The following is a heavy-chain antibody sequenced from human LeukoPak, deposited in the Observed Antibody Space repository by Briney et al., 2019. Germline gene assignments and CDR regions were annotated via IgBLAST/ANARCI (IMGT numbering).Heavy chain of an antibody. CDR3: ARASSSWYRRDAFDI. J-gene: IGHJ3*02. V-gene: IGHV1-2*02. Sequence: ASVKVSCKASGYTFTDYFMHWVRQAPGQGLEWMGWINPNSGGTNFAQKFQGRVTMTRDTSISTAYMELSRLRSDDTAVYYCARASSSWYRRDAFDIWGQGTMVTVSS. D-gene: IGHD6-13*01. CDR2: INPNSGGT. CDR1: GYTFTDYF.